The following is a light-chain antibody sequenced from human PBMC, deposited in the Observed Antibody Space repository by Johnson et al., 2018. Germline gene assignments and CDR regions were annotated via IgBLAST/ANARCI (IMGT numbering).Light chain of an antibody. J-gene: IGLJ1*01. Sequence: QSVLTQPPSVSAAPGQKVTISCSGSSSNIGNNYVSWYQRLPGTAPKLLIYENNKRPSGIPDRFSGSKSGTSATLGITGLQIGDEADYYCGTWDSSLSAGNVFGTGTKVTVL. CDR3: GTWDSSLSAGNV. CDR2: ENN. V-gene: IGLV1-51*02. CDR1: SSNIGNNY.